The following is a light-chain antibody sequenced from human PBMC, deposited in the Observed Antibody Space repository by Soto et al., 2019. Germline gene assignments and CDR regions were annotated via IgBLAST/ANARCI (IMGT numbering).Light chain of an antibody. J-gene: IGLJ1*01. CDR2: EVS. V-gene: IGLV2-14*01. CDR3: SSYTSSNTRYV. Sequence: QLVLTQPASVSGSPGQSITISCTGTSSDVGGYNYVSWYQQHPGKAPKLMIYEVSNRPPGVSNRFSGSKSANTASLTISGLQAEDEADYFCSSYTSSNTRYVFGTGTKLTVL. CDR1: SSDVGGYNY.